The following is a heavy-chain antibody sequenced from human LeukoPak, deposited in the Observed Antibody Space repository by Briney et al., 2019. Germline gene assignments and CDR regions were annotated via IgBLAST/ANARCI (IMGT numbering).Heavy chain of an antibody. CDR1: GGTFSSYA. D-gene: IGHD3-10*01. CDR2: IIPIFGTA. Sequence: SVKVSCKASGGTFSSYAISWVRQAPGQGLEWMGGIIPIFGTANYAQKFQGRVTITADESTSTAYMELSSLRSEDTAVYYCASVIGNLPPEITMVRGGHAFDIWGQGTMVTVSS. J-gene: IGHJ3*02. CDR3: ASVIGNLPPEITMVRGGHAFDI. V-gene: IGHV1-69*01.